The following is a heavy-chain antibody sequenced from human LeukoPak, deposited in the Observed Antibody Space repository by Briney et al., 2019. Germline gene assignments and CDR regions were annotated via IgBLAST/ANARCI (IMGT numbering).Heavy chain of an antibody. CDR3: ARTSFYYDMDV. Sequence: PGESLRLSCAASGSNITYNYMTWVRQAPGKGLEWASLINSGGDTYYADSLKGRITVSRDTSNNALFLQMSGLRPEDTAVYYCARTSFYYDMDVWGQGTTVTVS. D-gene: IGHD3-16*02. CDR2: INSGGDT. V-gene: IGHV3-53*05. J-gene: IGHJ6*02. CDR1: GSNITYNY.